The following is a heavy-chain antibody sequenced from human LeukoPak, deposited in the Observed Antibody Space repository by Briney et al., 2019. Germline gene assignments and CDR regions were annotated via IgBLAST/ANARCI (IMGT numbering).Heavy chain of an antibody. CDR2: IIPIFGTA. D-gene: IGHD6-19*01. Sequence: SVKVSCKASGGTFSSYAISWVRQAPGQGLEWMGGIIPIFGTANYAQKFQGRVTITADESTSKAYMELSSLRSEDTAVYYCAKEQRAVAGTTGDYWGQGTLVTVSS. CDR1: GGTFSSYA. J-gene: IGHJ4*02. V-gene: IGHV1-69*13. CDR3: AKEQRAVAGTTGDY.